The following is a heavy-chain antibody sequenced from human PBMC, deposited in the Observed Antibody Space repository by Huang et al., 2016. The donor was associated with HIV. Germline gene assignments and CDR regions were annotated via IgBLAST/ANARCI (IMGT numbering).Heavy chain of an antibody. J-gene: IGHJ5*02. D-gene: IGHD6-6*01. CDR1: GGSMSSYY. CDR2: IYYSGST. V-gene: IGHV4-59*01. Sequence: QVQLQESGPGLVKPSETLSLTCTVSGGSMSSYYWSWLRQPPGKGLEWIGYIYYSGSTNYNPSLKSRVTRSVDTSKNQFSLRLSSVTAADTAVYYCASASIAARRWFDPWGQGSLVTVSS. CDR3: ASASIAARRWFDP.